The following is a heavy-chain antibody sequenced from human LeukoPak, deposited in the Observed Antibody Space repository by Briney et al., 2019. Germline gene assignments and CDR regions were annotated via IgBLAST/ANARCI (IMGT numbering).Heavy chain of an antibody. J-gene: IGHJ4*02. V-gene: IGHV1-46*01. CDR1: GYTFTSHY. CDR2: FNPSGGST. Sequence: ASVKVSCKAPGYTFTSHYIHWVRQAPGQGLEWMGIFNPSGGSTSYAQRFQGRLTMTRDSSTSTDYMELNSLRSEDTAVYYCARGGYISSWYYFDFWGQGTLVTVSS. CDR3: ARGGYISSWYYFDF. D-gene: IGHD6-13*01.